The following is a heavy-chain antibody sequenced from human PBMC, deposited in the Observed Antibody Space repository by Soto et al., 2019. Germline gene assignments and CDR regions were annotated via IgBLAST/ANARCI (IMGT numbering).Heavy chain of an antibody. V-gene: IGHV4-61*01. CDR1: GGSVSSGSYY. J-gene: IGHJ4*02. Sequence: SETLSLTCTVSGGSVSSGSYYWSWIRQPPGKGLEWIGYIYYSGSTNYNPSLKSRVTISVDTSKNQFSLKLSSVTAADTAVYYCARVPESSGNAFDYWAQGNLVTVSS. CDR3: ARVPESSGNAFDY. D-gene: IGHD1-26*01. CDR2: IYYSGST.